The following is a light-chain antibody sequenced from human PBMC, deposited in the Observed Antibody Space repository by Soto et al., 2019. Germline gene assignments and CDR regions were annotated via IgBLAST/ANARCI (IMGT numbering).Light chain of an antibody. CDR2: GAF. Sequence: EIVLTQSPGTLSLSPGDRATLSCRASQSVSDTYIAWYQQRPGQAPRLLIYGAFSRATGMPDRFSGSGSGTDFTLTISRLEPEDFAVYYCQQYGSSPWTFGQGTKVEIK. J-gene: IGKJ1*01. V-gene: IGKV3-20*01. CDR1: QSVSDTY. CDR3: QQYGSSPWT.